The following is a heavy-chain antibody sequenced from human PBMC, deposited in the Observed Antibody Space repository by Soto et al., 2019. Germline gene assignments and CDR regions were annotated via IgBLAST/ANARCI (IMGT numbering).Heavy chain of an antibody. Sequence: SETLSLTCAVYGGSFSGYYWSWIRQPPGKGLDWIGEINHSGSTNYNPSLKSRVTISVDTSKNQFSLKLSSVTAADTAVYYCARASNMVRGVPISHYYGMDVWGQGTTVTVSS. CDR3: ARASNMVRGVPISHYYGMDV. CDR2: INHSGST. D-gene: IGHD3-10*01. CDR1: GGSFSGYY. J-gene: IGHJ6*02. V-gene: IGHV4-34*01.